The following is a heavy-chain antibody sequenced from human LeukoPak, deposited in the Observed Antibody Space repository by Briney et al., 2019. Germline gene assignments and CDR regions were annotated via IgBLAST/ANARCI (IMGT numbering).Heavy chain of an antibody. CDR3: AKVGAIGYYYYYMDV. J-gene: IGHJ6*03. D-gene: IGHD1-26*01. CDR1: GFTFTNFA. V-gene: IGHV3-30*18. CDR2: ISDDGNNK. Sequence: GGSLRLSCAASGFTFTNFAMHWVRQAPGKGLEWVTVISDDGNNKYFADSVKGRFTISRDNSKNTLYLQMNSLRAEDTAVYYCAKVGAIGYYYYYMDVWGKGTTVTVSS.